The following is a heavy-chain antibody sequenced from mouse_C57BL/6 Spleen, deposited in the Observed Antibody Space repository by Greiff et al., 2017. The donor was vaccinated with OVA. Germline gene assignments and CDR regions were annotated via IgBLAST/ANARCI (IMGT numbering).Heavy chain of an antibody. Sequence: QVQLQQSGAELVRPGASVTLSCKASGYTFTDYEMHWVKQTPVHGLEWIGAIDPETGGTAYNQKFKGKATLTADKSSSTAYMELRSLTSEDSAVYYYSYMVTTRPDDMDYWGHGTSVTVSS. V-gene: IGHV1-15*01. D-gene: IGHD2-2*01. CDR2: IDPETGGT. J-gene: IGHJ4*01. CDR3: SYMVTTRPDDMDY. CDR1: GYTFTDYE.